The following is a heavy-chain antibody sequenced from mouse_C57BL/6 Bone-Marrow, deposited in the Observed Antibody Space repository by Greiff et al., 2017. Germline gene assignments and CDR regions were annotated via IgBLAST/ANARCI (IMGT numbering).Heavy chain of an antibody. V-gene: IGHV1-52*01. CDR3: ARGDYDDYDGVAY. J-gene: IGHJ3*01. Sequence: QVQLQQPGAELVRPGSSVKLSCKASGYTFTSYWMHWVKQRPIQGLEWIGNIDPSDSETHYNQKFKDKATLTVDKSSSTAYMQLSSLTSEDSAVYYCARGDYDDYDGVAYWGQGTLVTVSA. CDR1: GYTFTSYW. CDR2: IDPSDSET. D-gene: IGHD2-4*01.